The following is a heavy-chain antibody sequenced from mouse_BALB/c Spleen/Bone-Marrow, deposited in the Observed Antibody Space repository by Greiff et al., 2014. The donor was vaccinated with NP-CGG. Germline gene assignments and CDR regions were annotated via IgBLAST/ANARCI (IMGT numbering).Heavy chain of an antibody. V-gene: IGHV14-1*02. CDR3: ARWGNYYFDY. Sequence: EVKLQESGAELVRPGALVKLSCKASGFNIKDYYMHWVKQRPEQGLEWIGWIDPENGNTIYDPKFQGKASITADTSSNTAYLQLSSLTSEVTAVYYCARWGNYYFDYWGQGTTLTVSS. CDR2: IDPENGNT. J-gene: IGHJ2*01. CDR1: GFNIKDYY.